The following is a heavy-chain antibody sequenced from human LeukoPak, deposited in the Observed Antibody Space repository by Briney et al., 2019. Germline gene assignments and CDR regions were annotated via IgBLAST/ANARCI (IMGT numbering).Heavy chain of an antibody. CDR3: ARDRVSGSGSIDY. CDR2: IYSGGRT. D-gene: IGHD3-10*01. V-gene: IGHV3-66*01. Sequence: GGSLRLSCAASGFTVSSNYMSWVRQAPGKGLEWVSVIYSGGRTNYADSVKGRFTISRDNSKNTLYLQMNSLRAEDTAVYYCARDRVSGSGSIDYWGQGTLVTVSS. J-gene: IGHJ4*02. CDR1: GFTVSSNY.